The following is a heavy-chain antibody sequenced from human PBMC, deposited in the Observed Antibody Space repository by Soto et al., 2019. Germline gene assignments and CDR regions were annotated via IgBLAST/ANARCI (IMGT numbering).Heavy chain of an antibody. V-gene: IGHV4-39*01. J-gene: IGHJ4*02. CDR2: IYYSGST. D-gene: IGHD6-19*01. CDR1: GGSIGSSSYY. Sequence: SETLSLTWTVSGGSIGSSSYYWGWIRQAPGKGLEWIGSIYYSGSTYYNPSLKSRVTISVDTSKNQFSLKLSSVTAADTAAYYCARHGYSSGWYSRLFFEYWGQRTLVTVPS. CDR3: ARHGYSSGWYSRLFFEY.